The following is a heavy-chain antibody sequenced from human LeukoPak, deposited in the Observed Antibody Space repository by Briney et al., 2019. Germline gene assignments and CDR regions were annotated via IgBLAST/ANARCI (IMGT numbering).Heavy chain of an antibody. CDR2: IYYSGST. Sequence: SETLSLTCTVSGGSISSYYLSWIRQPPGKGLEWIGYIYYSGSTNYNPSLKSRVTISVDTSKNQFSLKLSSVTAADTAEYYCARDRYYDFWSGYSGHYYYMDGWGKGTTVTVSS. CDR3: ARDRYYDFWSGYSGHYYYMDG. CDR1: GGSISSYY. D-gene: IGHD3-3*01. J-gene: IGHJ6*03. V-gene: IGHV4-59*01.